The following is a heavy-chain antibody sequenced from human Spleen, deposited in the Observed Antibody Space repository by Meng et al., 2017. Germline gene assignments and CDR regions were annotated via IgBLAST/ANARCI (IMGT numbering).Heavy chain of an antibody. V-gene: IGHV4-39*07. D-gene: IGHD3-10*01. Sequence: QLQLQEAGPGRVKPSETLSLTCTVSGGSIGSNSYHWGWIRQPPGKGLEWVGTIDYSGTTYSNSSLKSRVSMSIDKSRNQFSLKLTSVTAADTAVYYCLRGSGGSVWGQGTLVTVSS. J-gene: IGHJ1*01. CDR2: IDYSGTT. CDR3: LRGSGGSV. CDR1: GGSIGSNSYH.